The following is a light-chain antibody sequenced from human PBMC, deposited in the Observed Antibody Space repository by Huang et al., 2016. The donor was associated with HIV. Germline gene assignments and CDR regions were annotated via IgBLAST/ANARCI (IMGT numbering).Light chain of an antibody. CDR3: QQSFSTLWT. CDR1: QSINSN. J-gene: IGKJ1*01. CDR2: DAT. V-gene: IGKV1-39*01. Sequence: DIQMTQSPSSLSASVGDRVTITCRASQSINSNLNWYQQKPGKAPKLLIYDATRLQTGVPSRFSGSGSGTHFTLTVNNLQPEDFATYYCQQSFSTLWTFGQGTKVEVK.